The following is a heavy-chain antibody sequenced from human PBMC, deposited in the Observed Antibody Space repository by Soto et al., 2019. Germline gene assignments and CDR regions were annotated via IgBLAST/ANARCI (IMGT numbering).Heavy chain of an antibody. CDR3: TSPLYYYDSSGYYRDY. CDR2: IRSKANSYAT. D-gene: IGHD3-22*01. Sequence: GGSLRLSCAASGFTFSGSAMHWVRQASGKGLEWVGRIRSKANSYATAYAASVKGRFTISRDDSKNTAYLQMNSLKTEDTAVYYCTSPLYYYDSSGYYRDYWGQGTLVTVPQ. CDR1: GFTFSGSA. V-gene: IGHV3-73*01. J-gene: IGHJ4*02.